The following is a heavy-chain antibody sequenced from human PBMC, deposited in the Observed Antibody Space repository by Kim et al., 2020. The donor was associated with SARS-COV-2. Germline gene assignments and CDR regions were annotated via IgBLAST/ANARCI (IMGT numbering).Heavy chain of an antibody. CDR3: AKALGSGSYLEYYYGMDV. J-gene: IGHJ6*02. V-gene: IGHV3-23*01. D-gene: IGHD1-26*01. CDR1: GFTFSSYA. Sequence: GGSLRLSCAASGFTFSSYAMSWVRQAPGKGLEWVSAISGSGGSTYYADSVKGRFTISRDNSKNTLYLQMNSLRAEDTAVYYCAKALGSGSYLEYYYGMDVWGQGTTVTVSS. CDR2: ISGSGGST.